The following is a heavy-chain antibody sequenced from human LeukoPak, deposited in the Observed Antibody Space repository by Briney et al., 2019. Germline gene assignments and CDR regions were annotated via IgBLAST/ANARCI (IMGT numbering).Heavy chain of an antibody. V-gene: IGHV3-30*18. CDR2: ISYDGSNK. J-gene: IGHJ4*02. CDR1: GFTFSSYG. D-gene: IGHD6-19*01. Sequence: GGSLRLSCAASGFTFSSYGMHWVRQAPGKGLEWVAVISYDGSNKYYADSMEGRFTISRDNSKNTLYLQMNSLRAEDTAVYYCGKDRDKQWLVVPDYWGQGTLVTVSS. CDR3: GKDRDKQWLVVPDY.